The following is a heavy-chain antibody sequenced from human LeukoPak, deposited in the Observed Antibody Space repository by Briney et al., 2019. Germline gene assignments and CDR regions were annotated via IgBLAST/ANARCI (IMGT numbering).Heavy chain of an antibody. J-gene: IGHJ6*03. Sequence: SETLSLTCTVSGDSISSTSYYWGWIRQPPGKGLEWIGSIYYSGSTYHNPSLKSRVTISVDTSKNQLSLKLSSVTAADTAVYYCARVKDPGGYYYYYYMDIWGKGNTVTVSS. V-gene: IGHV4-39*01. CDR2: IYYSGST. CDR1: GDSISSTSYY. CDR3: ARVKDPGGYYYYYYMDI. D-gene: IGHD3-16*01.